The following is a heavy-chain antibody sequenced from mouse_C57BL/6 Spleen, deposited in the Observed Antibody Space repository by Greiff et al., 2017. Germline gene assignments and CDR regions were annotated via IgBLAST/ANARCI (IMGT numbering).Heavy chain of an antibody. CDR2: IHPNSGST. CDR3: GRHRDGYYPCFDV. D-gene: IGHD2-3*01. V-gene: IGHV1-64*01. J-gene: IGHJ1*03. CDR1: GYTFTSYW. Sequence: VQLQQPGAELVKPGASVKLSCKASGYTFTSYWMHWVKQRPGQGLEWIGMIHPNSGSTNYNEKFKSKATLTVDKSSSTAYMQLSSLTSEDSAVYYGGRHRDGYYPCFDVWGTGTTVTVSS.